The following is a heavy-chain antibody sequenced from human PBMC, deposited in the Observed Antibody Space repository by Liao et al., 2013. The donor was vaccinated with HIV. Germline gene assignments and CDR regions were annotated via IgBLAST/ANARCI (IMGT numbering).Heavy chain of an antibody. CDR3: ARDSPDYGDYFDY. CDR2: IYYSGST. CDR1: GGSISSYY. D-gene: IGHD4-17*01. V-gene: IGHV4-59*01. Sequence: QVQLQESGPGLVKPSETLSLTCTVSGGSISSYYWSWIRQPPGKGLEWIGYIYYSGSTNYNPSLKSRVTISVDTSKNQFSLKLSSVTAADTAVYYCARDSPDYGDYFDYWGQGTLVTVSS. J-gene: IGHJ4*02.